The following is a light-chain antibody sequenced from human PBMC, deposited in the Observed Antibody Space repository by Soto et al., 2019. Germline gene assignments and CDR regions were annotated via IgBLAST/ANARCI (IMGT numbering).Light chain of an antibody. V-gene: IGKV3-20*01. CDR2: GAS. CDR3: QQYGNSPQT. Sequence: EIVLTQSPGTLSLSPAERATLSCRASQSVNNNYLAWFQQKPGQAPRLLIYGASSTTTGIPDRFSGSGSGTAFPLTISRLEHEDFAVYYCQQYGNSPQTFGQGTKVEIK. J-gene: IGKJ2*01. CDR1: QSVNNNY.